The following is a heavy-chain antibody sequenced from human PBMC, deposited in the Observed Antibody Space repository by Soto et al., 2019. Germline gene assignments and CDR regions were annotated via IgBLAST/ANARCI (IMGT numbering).Heavy chain of an antibody. J-gene: IGHJ5*02. CDR3: ARALTTVTVFDP. Sequence: QVQLQESGPGLVKPSQTLSLTCTVSGSSISSGGYYWSWIRQHPGKGLEWIGYIYYSGSTHYNPSRKSRVTISVDTSKNQFSLKLSSVTAADTAVYYCARALTTVTVFDPWGQGTLVTVSS. D-gene: IGHD4-17*01. CDR1: GSSISSGGYY. CDR2: IYYSGST. V-gene: IGHV4-31*03.